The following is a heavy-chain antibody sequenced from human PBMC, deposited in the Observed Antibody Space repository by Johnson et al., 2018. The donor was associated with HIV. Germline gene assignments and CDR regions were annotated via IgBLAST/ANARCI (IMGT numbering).Heavy chain of an antibody. V-gene: IGHV3-53*01. CDR2: IYSGGST. CDR3: ATRDPTHRPGVFDI. J-gene: IGHJ3*02. D-gene: IGHD1-14*01. CDR1: GFVVSSNY. Sequence: VQLVESGGGLIQPGGSLRLSCAASGFVVSSNYMSWVRQAPGKGLEWVSVIYSGGSTYYADSVKGRFPISRDKAKNSLYLQMNSLRAEDTAVYYCATRDPTHRPGVFDIWGQGTMVTVSS.